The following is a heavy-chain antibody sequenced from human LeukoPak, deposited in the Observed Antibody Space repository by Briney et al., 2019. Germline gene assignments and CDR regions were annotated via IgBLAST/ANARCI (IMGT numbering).Heavy chain of an antibody. CDR2: IYYSGST. J-gene: IGHJ6*02. CDR1: GGSISSYY. CDR3: ARGQVSGYYGMDV. V-gene: IGHV4-59*01. Sequence: PSETLSLTCTVSGGSISSYYWSWIRQPPGKGLEWIGYIYYSGSTNYNPSLKSRVTISVDTSKNQFSLKLSSVTAADTAVYYCARGQVSGYYGMDVWGQGTTVTVSS.